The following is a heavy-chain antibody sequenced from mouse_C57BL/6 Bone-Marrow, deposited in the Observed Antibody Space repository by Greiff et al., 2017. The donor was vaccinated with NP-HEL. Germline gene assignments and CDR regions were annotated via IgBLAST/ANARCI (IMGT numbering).Heavy chain of an antibody. D-gene: IGHD2-10*01. Sequence: QVQLQQPGAELVKPGASVKMSCKASGYTFTSYWITWVKQRPGQGLEWIGDIYPGSGSTNYNEKFKSKATLTVDTSSSTAYMQLSSLTSEDSAVYYCARAYYRNYPWFAYWGQGTLVTVSA. V-gene: IGHV1-55*01. CDR3: ARAYYRNYPWFAY. J-gene: IGHJ3*01. CDR1: GYTFTSYW. CDR2: IYPGSGST.